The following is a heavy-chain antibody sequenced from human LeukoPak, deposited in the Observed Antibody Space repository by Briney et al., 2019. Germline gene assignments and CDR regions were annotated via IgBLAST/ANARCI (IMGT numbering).Heavy chain of an antibody. Sequence: SETLSLTCTVSGGSISSGGYYWSWIRQHPGKGLEWIGYIYYSGSTYYNPSLKSRVTISVDTSKNQFSLKLSSVTAADTAVYYCARDRGSYYLSAFDIWGQGTMVTVSS. D-gene: IGHD1-26*01. CDR3: ARDRGSYYLSAFDI. CDR2: IYYSGST. V-gene: IGHV4-31*03. J-gene: IGHJ3*02. CDR1: GGSISSGGYY.